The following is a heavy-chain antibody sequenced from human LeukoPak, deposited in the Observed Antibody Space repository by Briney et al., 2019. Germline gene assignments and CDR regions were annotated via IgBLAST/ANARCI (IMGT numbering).Heavy chain of an antibody. Sequence: ASVKVSCTASGYTFTSYYMHWVRQAPGQGLEWMGIINPSGGSTSYAQKFQGRVTMTRDASTSTVYMELSGLRSEDTAVYYCAREVIVDTAMVVDYWGQGTLVTVSS. D-gene: IGHD5-18*01. CDR3: AREVIVDTAMVVDY. V-gene: IGHV1-46*01. CDR1: GYTFTSYY. CDR2: INPSGGST. J-gene: IGHJ4*02.